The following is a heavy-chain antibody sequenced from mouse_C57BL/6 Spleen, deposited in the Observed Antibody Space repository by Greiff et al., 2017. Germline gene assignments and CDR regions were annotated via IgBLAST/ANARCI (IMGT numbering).Heavy chain of an antibody. J-gene: IGHJ2*01. CDR1: GYTFTSYW. CDR3: ARLGGSIPYYLDY. D-gene: IGHD1-1*01. V-gene: IGHV1-55*01. CDR2: IYPGSGST. Sequence: QVQLKQPGAELVKPGASVKMSCKASGYTFTSYWITWVKQRPGQGLEWIGDIYPGSGSTNYNEQFKSKATLTVDTSSSTAYMQLSSLTSEDAAVDDCARLGGSIPYYLDYWGQGTTRTVSS.